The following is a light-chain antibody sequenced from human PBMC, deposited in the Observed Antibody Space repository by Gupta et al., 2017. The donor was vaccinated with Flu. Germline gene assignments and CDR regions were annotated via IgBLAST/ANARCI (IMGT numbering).Light chain of an antibody. CDR2: AAS. Sequence: DIQMTQSPSSLSASVGDRVTITCRASQSVSRYFNWYQQKPGAVPKLLIYAASSLQIGVPSRFSGSGSGTDFTLTISRLQPEDFATYYCQQRDTTPYTFGQGTKLEI. J-gene: IGKJ2*01. CDR1: QSVSRY. CDR3: QQRDTTPYT. V-gene: IGKV1-39*01.